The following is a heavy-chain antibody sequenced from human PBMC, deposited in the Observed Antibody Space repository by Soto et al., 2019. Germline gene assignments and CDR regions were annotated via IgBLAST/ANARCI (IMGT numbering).Heavy chain of an antibody. D-gene: IGHD3-22*01. V-gene: IGHV1-69*02. CDR2: IIPILGIA. CDR3: ARAGDSSGYYSGYYYFDY. J-gene: IGHJ4*02. CDR1: GGTFSSYT. Sequence: QVQLVQSGAEVKKPGSSVKVSCKASGGTFSSYTISWVRQAPGQGLEWMGRIIPILGIANYAQKFQGRVTITADKSTSTAYMELSSLSSEDTAVYYCARAGDSSGYYSGYYYFDYWGQGTLVTVSS.